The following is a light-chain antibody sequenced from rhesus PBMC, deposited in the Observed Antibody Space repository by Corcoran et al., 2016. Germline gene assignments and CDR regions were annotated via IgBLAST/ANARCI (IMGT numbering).Light chain of an antibody. V-gene: IGKV1-21*01. CDR3: QQYNSAPFT. Sequence: DIQMTQSPSSLSASVGDRVTITCRASQGISSWLAWYQQKPGKAPKLLIYKASSVQSGVPSRFRGRGAGTEFTLTISSLQPEDFATYYCQQYNSAPFTFGPGTKLDIK. CDR2: KAS. J-gene: IGKJ3*01. CDR1: QGISSW.